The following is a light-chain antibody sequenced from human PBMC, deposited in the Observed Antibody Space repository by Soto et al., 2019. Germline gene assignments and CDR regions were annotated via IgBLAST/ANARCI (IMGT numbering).Light chain of an antibody. CDR3: QQRTNWPPWT. Sequence: IVVTQSPATLSLSPGERASLSCRASPSISTSLAWYQQKPGQAPRLLIYDASKRATGIPPRFSGSGSGTDFTLTISSLQPEDFADYYCQQRTNWPPWTFGQGTRVEIK. J-gene: IGKJ1*01. CDR1: PSISTS. CDR2: DAS. V-gene: IGKV3-11*01.